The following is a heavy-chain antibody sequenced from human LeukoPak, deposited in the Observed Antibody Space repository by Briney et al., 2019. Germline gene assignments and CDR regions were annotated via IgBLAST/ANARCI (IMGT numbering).Heavy chain of an antibody. CDR3: ARDRLVGATFYYYYYMDV. CDR2: IYYSGST. CDR1: GGSISSYY. J-gene: IGHJ6*03. V-gene: IGHV4-59*01. Sequence: SETQSLTCTVSGGSISSYYWSWIRQPPGKGLEWIGYIYYSGSTNYNPSLKSRVTISVDTSKNQFSLKLSSVTAADTAVYYCARDRLVGATFYYYYYMDVWGKGTTVTVSS. D-gene: IGHD1-26*01.